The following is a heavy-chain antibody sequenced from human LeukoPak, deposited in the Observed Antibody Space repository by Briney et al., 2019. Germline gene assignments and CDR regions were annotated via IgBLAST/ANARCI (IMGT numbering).Heavy chain of an antibody. CDR1: GYTFTGYY. V-gene: IGHV1-2*02. CDR2: INPNSGGT. D-gene: IGHD3-22*01. J-gene: IGHJ4*02. Sequence: GASVKVSCKASGYTFTGYYLHWVRQAPGQGLEWMGWINPNSGGTNYAQKFQGRVTMTRDTSISTAYMELSRLRSDDTAVYYCARSPDVVAITTGGFDYWGQGTLVTVSS. CDR3: ARSPDVVAITTGGFDY.